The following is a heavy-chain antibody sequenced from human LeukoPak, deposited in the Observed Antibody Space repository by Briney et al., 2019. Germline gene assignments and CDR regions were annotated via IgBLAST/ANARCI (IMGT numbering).Heavy chain of an antibody. CDR2: IRFDGNEN. CDR1: GFTFSSYG. Sequence: GGSLRLSCAASGFTFSSYGMHWVRQAPGKGLEWVAFIRFDGNENYYADSVKGRFTISRDNSKNTLYLQMNSLRANDTAIYYCANTIAVAGFYYYYGMDVWGQGTTVTVSS. V-gene: IGHV3-30*02. D-gene: IGHD6-19*01. CDR3: ANTIAVAGFYYYYGMDV. J-gene: IGHJ6*02.